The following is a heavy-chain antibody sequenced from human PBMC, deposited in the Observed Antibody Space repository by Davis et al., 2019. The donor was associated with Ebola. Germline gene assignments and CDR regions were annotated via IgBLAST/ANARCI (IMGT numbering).Heavy chain of an antibody. V-gene: IGHV3-30*18. CDR2: ISYDGSNK. J-gene: IGHJ6*02. Sequence: GESLKISCAASGFTFSSYGMHWVRQAPGKGLEWVAVISYDGSNKYYADSVKGRFTISRDNSKNTLYLQMNSLRAEDTAVYYCAKSSSGWFYYYYGMDVWGQGTTVTVSS. CDR1: GFTFSSYG. D-gene: IGHD6-19*01. CDR3: AKSSSGWFYYYYGMDV.